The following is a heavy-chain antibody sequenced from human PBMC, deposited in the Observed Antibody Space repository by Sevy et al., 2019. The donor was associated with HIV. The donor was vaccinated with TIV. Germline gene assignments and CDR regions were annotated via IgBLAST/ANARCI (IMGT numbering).Heavy chain of an antibody. CDR3: ARGLWFREFNNAFDI. V-gene: IGHV1-3*01. J-gene: IGHJ3*02. D-gene: IGHD3-10*01. CDR2: INAGNGNT. CDR1: GYTFTSYA. Sequence: ASVKVSCKASGYTFTSYAMHWVRQAPGQRLEWMGWINAGNGNTKYSQKFQGRVTITRDTSASTAYMELSSLRSEDTAVYYCARGLWFREFNNAFDIWGQGTMVTV.